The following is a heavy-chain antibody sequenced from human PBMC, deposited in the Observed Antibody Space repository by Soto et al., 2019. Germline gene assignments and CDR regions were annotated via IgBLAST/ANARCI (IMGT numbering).Heavy chain of an antibody. V-gene: IGHV4-59*01. D-gene: IGHD3-10*01. CDR1: GGSISSYY. J-gene: IGHJ5*02. CDR2: IYYSGST. CDR3: ARDRSGSYYPQDWFGP. Sequence: QVQLQESGPGLVKPSETLSLTCTVSGGSISSYYWSWIRQPPGKGLEWIGYIYYSGSTNYNPSLKSRVTISVDTSKNQFSLKLSSVTAADTAVYYCARDRSGSYYPQDWFGPWGQGTLVTVSS.